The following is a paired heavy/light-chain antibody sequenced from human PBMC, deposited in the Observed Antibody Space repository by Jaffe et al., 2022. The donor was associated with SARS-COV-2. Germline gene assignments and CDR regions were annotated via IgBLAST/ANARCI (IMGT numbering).Heavy chain of an antibody. J-gene: IGHJ6*03. V-gene: IGHV3-74*01. CDR3: ARASRRGGEFDMDV. CDR1: GFTFSTYW. Sequence: EVQLVESGGGLVQPGGSLRLSCAASGFTFSTYWMHWVRHQGPGKGLVWVSRINSDGRSTTYADSVKGRFTISRDNAKNTLYLQMNSLRAEDTALYYCARASRRGGEFDMDVWGKGTSVTVSS. D-gene: IGHD3-10*01. CDR2: INSDGRST.
Light chain of an antibody. CDR2: EVT. Sequence: QSALTQPPSASGSPGQSVTISCTGTSSDIGVYNYVSWYQQHPGKAPKLMIYEVTKRPSGVPDRFSGSKSGNTASLTVSGLQAEDEADYFCSSYAGSNNLMFGGGTKLTV. V-gene: IGLV2-8*01. CDR3: SSYAGSNNLM. CDR1: SSDIGVYNY. J-gene: IGLJ3*02.